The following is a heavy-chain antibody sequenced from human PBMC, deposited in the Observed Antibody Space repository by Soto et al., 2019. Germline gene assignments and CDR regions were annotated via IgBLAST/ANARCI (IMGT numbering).Heavy chain of an antibody. J-gene: IGHJ6*02. CDR2: ISGDGTRT. Sequence: GGSLRLSCAASGFNFYNYAMTWVRQAPGKGLEWVSGISGDGTRTYYGDSVKGRFTISRDNSKNTLYLQMNSLRAEDTAVYYCARDGCTNGVCSHPYYYYGMDVWGQGTTVTV. CDR3: ARDGCTNGVCSHPYYYYGMDV. D-gene: IGHD2-8*01. V-gene: IGHV3-23*01. CDR1: GFNFYNYA.